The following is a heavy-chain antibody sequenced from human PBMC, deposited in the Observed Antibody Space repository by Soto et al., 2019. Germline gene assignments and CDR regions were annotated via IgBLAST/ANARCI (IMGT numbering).Heavy chain of an antibody. Sequence: SETLSLTCAVSGGSIGSGGYSWSWIRQPPGKGLEWIGNIYHSGSTYYNPSLKSRVTISIDRSKNQFSLKLSSVTAADTAVYYCASSSYFLRAYVWGSWGPGTLVTVSS. CDR1: GGSIGSGGYS. V-gene: IGHV4-30-2*01. CDR3: ASSSYFLRAYVWGS. D-gene: IGHD3-16*01. J-gene: IGHJ5*02. CDR2: IYHSGST.